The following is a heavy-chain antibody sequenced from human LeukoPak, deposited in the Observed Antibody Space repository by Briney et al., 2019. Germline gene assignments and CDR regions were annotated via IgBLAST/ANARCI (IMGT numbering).Heavy chain of an antibody. V-gene: IGHV1-24*01. CDR3: ASDVYYGSGSYSY. Sequence: GASVKVSCKVSGDTLNKLSIYWVRLAPGKGLEWMGGSDPEDGETIYAQRFQDRVTMTEDISTETAYMELSSLKSEDTAVYYCASDVYYGSGSYSYWGQGSLVTVSS. CDR1: GDTLNKLS. D-gene: IGHD3-10*01. CDR2: SDPEDGET. J-gene: IGHJ4*02.